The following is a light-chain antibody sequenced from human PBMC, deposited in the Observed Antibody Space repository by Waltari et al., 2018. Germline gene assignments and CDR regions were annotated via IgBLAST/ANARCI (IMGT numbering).Light chain of an antibody. J-gene: IGLJ2*01. CDR1: RSDVGSYNA. Sequence: QSALTQPASVSGSPGQSIPISCPGTRSDVGSYNAVSWYQKNAGKAPKLMIYEVTKRPPGVSNRFSGSKSGDTASLTITGLQAEDEADYYCCSYAGKNTVVFGGGTKLTVL. CDR3: CSYAGKNTVV. CDR2: EVT. V-gene: IGLV2-23*02.